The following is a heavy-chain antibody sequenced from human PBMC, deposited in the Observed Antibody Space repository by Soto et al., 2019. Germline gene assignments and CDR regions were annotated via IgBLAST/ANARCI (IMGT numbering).Heavy chain of an antibody. J-gene: IGHJ4*02. D-gene: IGHD2-15*01. Sequence: ASVKVSCKASGYTFTGYYMHWVRQAPGQGLEWMGWINPNSGGTNYAQKFQGWVTMTRDTSISTAYMELSRLRSDDTAVYYCARALLGYCSGGSCYFDYWGQGTLVTVSS. V-gene: IGHV1-2*04. CDR2: INPNSGGT. CDR1: GYTFTGYY. CDR3: ARALLGYCSGGSCYFDY.